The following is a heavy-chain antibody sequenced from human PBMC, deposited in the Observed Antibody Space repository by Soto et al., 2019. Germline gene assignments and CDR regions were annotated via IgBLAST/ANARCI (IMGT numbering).Heavy chain of an antibody. J-gene: IGHJ5*02. CDR1: GGSFSGYY. CDR3: ARVPAYYNWNYDEGRRTARIWFDP. D-gene: IGHD1-7*01. CDR2: INHSGST. V-gene: IGHV4-34*01. Sequence: PSETLSLTCAVYGGSFSGYYWSWIRQPPGKGLEWIGEINHSGSTNYNPSLKSRVTISVDTSKNQFSLKLSSVTAADTAVYYCARVPAYYNWNYDEGRRTARIWFDPWGQGTLVTVSS.